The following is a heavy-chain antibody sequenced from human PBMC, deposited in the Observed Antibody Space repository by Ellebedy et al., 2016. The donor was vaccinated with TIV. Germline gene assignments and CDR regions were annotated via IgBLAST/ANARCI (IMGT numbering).Heavy chain of an antibody. V-gene: IGHV1-2*02. D-gene: IGHD3-22*01. CDR3: VRDLTNYGSSSY. J-gene: IGHJ4*02. CDR2: INPNSGDT. CDR1: GYTFTGYY. Sequence: AASVKVSCKASGYTFTGYYIHWVRQAPGQGLEWVAWINPNSGDTAYAQNLQGRVTVTGDTSISTAYMELRRLISYDTAVYSCVRDLTNYGSSSYWGQGTLVTVSS.